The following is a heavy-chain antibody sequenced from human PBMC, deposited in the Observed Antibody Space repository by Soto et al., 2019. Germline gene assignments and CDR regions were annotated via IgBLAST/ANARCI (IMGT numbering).Heavy chain of an antibody. CDR1: GYTFTDYY. CDR3: ARVVSSSSWYSHLDAFDI. Sequence: ASVKVSCKASGYTFTDYYIHWVRQAPGQGLEWMGWINPNSGGTNYAQKFQGRVTMTRDTSISTAYMELSRLRSDDTAVYYCARVVSSSSWYSHLDAFDIWGQGTMVTVSS. CDR2: INPNSGGT. D-gene: IGHD6-13*01. J-gene: IGHJ3*02. V-gene: IGHV1-2*02.